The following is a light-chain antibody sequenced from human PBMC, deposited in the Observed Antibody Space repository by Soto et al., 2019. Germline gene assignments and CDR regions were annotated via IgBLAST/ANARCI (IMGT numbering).Light chain of an antibody. V-gene: IGKV1-39*01. CDR2: AAS. J-gene: IGKJ1*01. CDR1: QSISSY. CDR3: QQSYSTPRT. Sequence: DIEMPQSPSSLSASLGDRVTITCGASQSISSYLNWYQQKPGKAPKLLIYAASSLQSGVPSRFSGSVSGTDFTLTISSLQPEDFATYYCQQSYSTPRTFGQGTKVDIK.